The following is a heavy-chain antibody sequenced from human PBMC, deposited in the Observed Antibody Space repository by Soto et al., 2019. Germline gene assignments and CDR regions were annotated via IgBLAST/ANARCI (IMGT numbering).Heavy chain of an antibody. CDR1: GYSFTSYW. CDR2: IYPGDSDT. CDR3: ARHILGYCSGGSCLLHSNGMDV. V-gene: IGHV5-51*01. D-gene: IGHD2-15*01. Sequence: GESLKISCKGSGYSFTSYWIGWVRQMPGKGLEWMGIIYPGDSDTRYSPSFQGQVTISADKSISTAYLQWSSLKASDTAMYYCARHILGYCSGGSCLLHSNGMDVWGQGTTVTVYS. J-gene: IGHJ6*02.